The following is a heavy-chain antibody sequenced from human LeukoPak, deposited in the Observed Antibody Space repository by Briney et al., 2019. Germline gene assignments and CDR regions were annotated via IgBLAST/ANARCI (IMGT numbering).Heavy chain of an antibody. V-gene: IGHV4-39*01. CDR3: ARRRYYDSSGYLG. Sequence: SEILSLTCTIFGDSVSRSDSYWDWIRQPPGKGLEWIGTIYYSGRTYYSPSLKSRVTLSVDMSNNQFSLTLSSVTAADTALYFCARRRYYDSSGYLGWGQGTLVTVSS. CDR1: GDSVSRSDSY. J-gene: IGHJ1*01. CDR2: IYYSGRT. D-gene: IGHD3-22*01.